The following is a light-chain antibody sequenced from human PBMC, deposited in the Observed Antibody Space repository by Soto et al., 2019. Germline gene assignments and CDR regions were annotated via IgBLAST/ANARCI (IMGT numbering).Light chain of an antibody. CDR2: EAS. Sequence: QSVLTQPASVSGSPGQSITISCTGTSSDVGSYNLVSWYQQHPGKAPKLMIYEASQRPSGVSYRFSGSKSGNTASLTISGLQAEDEADYFCCSYAQANSWVFGGGTKLTVL. CDR1: SSDVGSYNL. V-gene: IGLV2-23*01. CDR3: CSYAQANSWV. J-gene: IGLJ3*02.